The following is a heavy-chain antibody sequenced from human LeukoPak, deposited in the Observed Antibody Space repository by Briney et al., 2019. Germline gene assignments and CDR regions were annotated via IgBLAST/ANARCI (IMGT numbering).Heavy chain of an antibody. V-gene: IGHV1-69*04. D-gene: IGHD2-15*01. CDR3: ARGRCTGGSCSSMDTFDI. CDR2: IVPVLRLT. Sequence: SVKVSCKASGGPFSSYAINWVRQAPGQGLEWMGRIVPVLRLTNFVQKFQGKVELTADESTFTAYMELRNLKSDDTAVYYCARGRCTGGSCSSMDTFDIWGQGTMVTVSS. CDR1: GGPFSSYA. J-gene: IGHJ3*02.